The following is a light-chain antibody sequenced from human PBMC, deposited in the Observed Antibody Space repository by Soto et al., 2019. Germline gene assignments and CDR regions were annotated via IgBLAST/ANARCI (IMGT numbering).Light chain of an antibody. CDR2: DVS. Sequence: QSVLAQPRSVSGSPGQSVTISCTGTSSDVGAYNYVPWYQQHSGRAPKFMIYDVSKRPSGVPDRFSGSKSGNTASLTISGLQAEDEADYYCCSYAGTYSYVFGTGTKVTVL. CDR1: SSDVGAYNY. V-gene: IGLV2-11*01. CDR3: CSYAGTYSYV. J-gene: IGLJ1*01.